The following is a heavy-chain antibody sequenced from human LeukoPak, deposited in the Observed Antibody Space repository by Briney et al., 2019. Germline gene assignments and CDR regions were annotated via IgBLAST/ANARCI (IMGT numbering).Heavy chain of an antibody. J-gene: IGHJ3*02. CDR2: INHSGST. V-gene: IGHV4-34*01. CDR3: AGDVYYIFAFDI. D-gene: IGHD3-22*01. CDR1: GGSFSGYY. Sequence: SETLSLTCAVYGGSFSGYYWSWIRQPPGKGLEWIGEINHSGSTNYNPSLKSRVTISVDTYKNQFSLKLSSVTAADTAVYYCAGDVYYIFAFDIWGQGTMVTVSS.